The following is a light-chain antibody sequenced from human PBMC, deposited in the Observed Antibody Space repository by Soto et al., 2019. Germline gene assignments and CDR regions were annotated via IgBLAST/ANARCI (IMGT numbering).Light chain of an antibody. J-gene: IGLJ2*01. Sequence: ELTQPPSVSVSPGQTASITCSGDKLGDKYACWYQQKPGQSPVLVIYQDSKRPSGIPERFSGSNSGNTATLTISGTQAMDEDDYYCQAWDSSTVVFGGGTKVTVL. V-gene: IGLV3-1*01. CDR1: KLGDKY. CDR3: QAWDSSTVV. CDR2: QDS.